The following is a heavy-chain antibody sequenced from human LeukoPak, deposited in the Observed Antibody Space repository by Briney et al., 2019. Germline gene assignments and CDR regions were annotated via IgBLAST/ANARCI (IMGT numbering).Heavy chain of an antibody. CDR2: INPTGGST. CDR1: GYTFTSYY. J-gene: IGHJ4*02. V-gene: IGHV1-46*01. Sequence: WASVKVSCKASGYTFTSYYMHWVRQAPGQGLEWMGIINPTGGSTTYAQKFQGRVTMTRDTSTSTVYMELSSLRSDDTAVYYCARTAARRFDYWGQGTLVTVSS. D-gene: IGHD6-6*01. CDR3: ARTAARRFDY.